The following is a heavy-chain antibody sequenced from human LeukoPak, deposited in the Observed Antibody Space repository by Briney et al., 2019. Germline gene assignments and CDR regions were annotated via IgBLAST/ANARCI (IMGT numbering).Heavy chain of an antibody. J-gene: IGHJ4*02. CDR2: IYTSGST. D-gene: IGHD2-8*01. V-gene: IGHV4-61*02. Sequence: PSETLSLTCTVSGGSISSSNYYWSWIRQPAGKGLEWIGRIYTSGSTNYNPSLKSRVTISVDTSKNQFSLKLSSVTAADTAVYYCARDGVLGGESPFDYWGQGTLVTVSS. CDR1: GGSISSSNYY. CDR3: ARDGVLGGESPFDY.